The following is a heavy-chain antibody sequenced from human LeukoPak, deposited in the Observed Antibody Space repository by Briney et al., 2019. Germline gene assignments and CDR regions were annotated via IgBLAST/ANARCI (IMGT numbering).Heavy chain of an antibody. D-gene: IGHD3-22*01. V-gene: IGHV3-23*01. Sequence: PGGSLRLSCAASGFTFSSYAMSWVRQAPGKGLEWVSAISGSGGSTYYADSVKGRFTISRDNSKNTLYLQMNSLRAEDTAVYYCASRSGFHDATFDYWGQGTLVTVSS. CDR2: ISGSGGST. J-gene: IGHJ4*02. CDR3: ASRSGFHDATFDY. CDR1: GFTFSSYA.